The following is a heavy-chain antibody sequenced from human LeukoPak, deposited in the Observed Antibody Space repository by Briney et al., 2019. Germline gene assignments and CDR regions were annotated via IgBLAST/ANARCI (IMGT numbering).Heavy chain of an antibody. J-gene: IGHJ4*02. CDR2: ISGSGGST. V-gene: IGHV3-23*01. CDR1: GFTFSSDA. D-gene: IGHD3-22*01. CDR3: AKAGPRTYYYDSSGYYWNYFDY. Sequence: GGSLRLSCAASGFTFSSDAMSWVRQAPGKGLEWVSAISGSGGSTYYADSVKGRFTISRDNSKNTLYLQMNSLRAEDTAVYYCAKAGPRTYYYDSSGYYWNYFDYWGQGTLVTVSS.